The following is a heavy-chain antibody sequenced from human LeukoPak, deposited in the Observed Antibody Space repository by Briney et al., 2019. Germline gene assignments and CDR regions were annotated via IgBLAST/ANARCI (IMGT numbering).Heavy chain of an antibody. D-gene: IGHD4-17*01. CDR2: IRYDGSNK. Sequence: PGGSLRLSCAASGFTFSSYGMHWVRQAPGKGLEWVAFIRYDGSNKYYADFVKSRFTISRDNSKNSLYLQMNSLRAEDTAVYYCAREHYGDFSHFDYWGQGTLVTVSS. J-gene: IGHJ4*02. V-gene: IGHV3-30*02. CDR3: AREHYGDFSHFDY. CDR1: GFTFSSYG.